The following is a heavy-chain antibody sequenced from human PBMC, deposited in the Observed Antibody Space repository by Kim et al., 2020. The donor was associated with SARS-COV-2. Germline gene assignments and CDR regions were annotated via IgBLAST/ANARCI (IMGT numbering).Heavy chain of an antibody. Sequence: SLKSRVTISVDTSKNQFSLKLSSVTAADTAVYYCAARLRYFDWLLDAFDIWGQGTMVTVSS. V-gene: IGHV4-30-2*05. J-gene: IGHJ3*02. D-gene: IGHD3-9*01. CDR3: AARLRYFDWLLDAFDI.